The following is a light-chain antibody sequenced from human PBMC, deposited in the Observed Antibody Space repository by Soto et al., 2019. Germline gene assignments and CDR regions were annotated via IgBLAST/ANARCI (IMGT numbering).Light chain of an antibody. CDR2: EAS. V-gene: IGKV3-11*01. J-gene: IGKJ4*01. CDR3: QQRSNWPLT. CDR1: QSVSSY. Sequence: EIVLTQSPATLSLSPGERATLSCRASQSVSSYLAWYQQKPGQAPRLLIYEASKREAGIPARISGSGSGTDFTLTISSLEPEDFAVYYCQQRSNWPLTFGGGTKVEIK.